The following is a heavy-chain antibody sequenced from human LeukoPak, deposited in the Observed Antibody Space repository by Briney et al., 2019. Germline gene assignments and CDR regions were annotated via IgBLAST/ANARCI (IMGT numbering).Heavy chain of an antibody. Sequence: GGSLRLSCAASGFTFSNYWMHWVRQAPGKGPVWVSRINSDGSSTTYADSVRGRFTISRDNAKNTLYLEMNTLRAEDTAVYYCARDYYGSGWGQGTLVTVSS. CDR3: ARDYYGSG. D-gene: IGHD3-10*01. V-gene: IGHV3-74*01. CDR1: GFTFSNYW. J-gene: IGHJ4*02. CDR2: INSDGSST.